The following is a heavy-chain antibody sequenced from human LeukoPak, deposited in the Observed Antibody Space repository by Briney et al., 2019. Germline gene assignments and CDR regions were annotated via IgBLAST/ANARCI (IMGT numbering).Heavy chain of an antibody. Sequence: GGSLRLSCAASGFTFSSSWMSWIRQAPGKGLEWVANIKQDGSEKYYVDSVKGRFTISRDNSKNTLYLQMNSLRAEDTAVYYCAKVKVWFGDYFDYWGQGTLVTVSS. J-gene: IGHJ4*02. CDR1: GFTFSSSW. V-gene: IGHV3-7*01. CDR3: AKVKVWFGDYFDY. CDR2: IKQDGSEK. D-gene: IGHD3-10*01.